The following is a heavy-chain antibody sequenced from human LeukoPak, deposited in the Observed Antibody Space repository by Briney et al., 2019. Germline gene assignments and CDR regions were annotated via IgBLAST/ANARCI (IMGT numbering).Heavy chain of an antibody. Sequence: SQTLSPTRAVYGGSVSGYYWSSIRQPPRKGLEWIREINHSGSTNYNPSLTSRVTISVDTSKNQFSLKLSSVTAADTAVYYCARNGWSYYFDYWGQGTLVTVSS. J-gene: IGHJ4*02. CDR1: GGSVSGYY. V-gene: IGHV4-34*01. CDR3: ARNGWSYYFDY. D-gene: IGHD2-8*01. CDR2: INHSGST.